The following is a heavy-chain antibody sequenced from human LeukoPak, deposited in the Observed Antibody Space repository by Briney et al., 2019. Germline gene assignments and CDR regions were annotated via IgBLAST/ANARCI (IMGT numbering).Heavy chain of an antibody. Sequence: PSETLSLTCTVSGGSISSSSYYWGWIRQPPGKGLEWIGSIYYSGSTYYNPSLKSRVTISVDTSKNQFSLKLSSVTAADTAVYYCARGGIAVAPHDYWGQGTLVTVSS. CDR3: ARGGIAVAPHDY. D-gene: IGHD6-19*01. CDR2: IYYSGST. V-gene: IGHV4-39*07. J-gene: IGHJ4*02. CDR1: GGSISSSSYY.